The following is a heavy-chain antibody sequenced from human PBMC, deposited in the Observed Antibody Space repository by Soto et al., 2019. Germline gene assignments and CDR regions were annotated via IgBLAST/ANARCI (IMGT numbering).Heavy chain of an antibody. CDR3: AREGSLGWFDP. V-gene: IGHV1-18*01. CDR1: GDTFTSYA. Sequence: ASVKVSCKASGDTFTSYAISWVRQAPGQGLEWMGWISPYNGNTNYAQKLQGRVTITTDTSTSTAYMELRSLRSDDTAVYYCAREGSLGWFDPWGQGTLVTVSS. J-gene: IGHJ5*02. D-gene: IGHD7-27*01. CDR2: ISPYNGNT.